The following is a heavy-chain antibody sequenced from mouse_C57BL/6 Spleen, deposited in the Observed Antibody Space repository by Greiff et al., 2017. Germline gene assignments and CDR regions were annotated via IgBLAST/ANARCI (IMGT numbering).Heavy chain of an antibody. J-gene: IGHJ2*01. CDR3: ARPIYYDYDGVFDY. CDR1: GFNFKNTY. Sequence: VQLKQSVAELVRPGASVKLSCTASGFNFKNTYMHWVKQRPEQGLEWIGRIDPANGNTKYAPKFQGKATITADTSSNTAYLQLSSLTSEDTAIYYGARPIYYDYDGVFDYWGQGTTLTVSS. CDR2: IDPANGNT. V-gene: IGHV14-3*01. D-gene: IGHD2-4*01.